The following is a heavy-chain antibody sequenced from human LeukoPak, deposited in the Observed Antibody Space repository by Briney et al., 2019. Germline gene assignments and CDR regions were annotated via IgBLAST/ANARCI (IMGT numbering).Heavy chain of an antibody. CDR2: IYYSGST. D-gene: IGHD3-10*01. V-gene: IGHV4-31*03. J-gene: IGHJ4*02. CDR1: GGSISSGGYY. Sequence: SETLSLTCTVFGGSISSGGYYWSWIRQHPGKGLEWIGYIYYSGSTYYNPSLKSRVTISVDTSKNQFSLKLSSVTAADTAVYYCARVGYYYGSGSFKAYYFDYWGQGTLVTVSS. CDR3: ARVGYYYGSGSFKAYYFDY.